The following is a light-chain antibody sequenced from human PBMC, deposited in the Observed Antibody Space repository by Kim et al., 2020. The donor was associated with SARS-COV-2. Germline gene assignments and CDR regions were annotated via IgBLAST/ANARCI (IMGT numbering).Light chain of an antibody. V-gene: IGLV3-19*01. CDR1: SLRSYY. CDR2: AKN. CDR3: NSRDTNNNFE. Sequence: SSELTQDPAVSVALGQTVRITCQGDSLRSYYATWYQQKPGQSPILLIYAKNNRPSGIPDRFSGSSSGNTASLTITGAQAEDEADYYCNSRDTNNNFEFGG. J-gene: IGLJ2*01.